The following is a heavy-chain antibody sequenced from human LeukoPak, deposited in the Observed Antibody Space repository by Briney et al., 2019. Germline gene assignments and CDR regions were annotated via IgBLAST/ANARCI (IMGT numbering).Heavy chain of an antibody. CDR3: ARDSSGYYYPDAFDI. Sequence: GGSLRLSCAASGFTFSSYWMSWVRQAPGKGLEWVANIKQDGSEKYYVDSVKGRFTISRDNAKNSLYLQMNSLRAEDTAVYYCARDSSGYYYPDAFDIWGQGTMVTVSS. J-gene: IGHJ3*02. CDR2: IKQDGSEK. CDR1: GFTFSSYW. D-gene: IGHD3-22*01. V-gene: IGHV3-7*04.